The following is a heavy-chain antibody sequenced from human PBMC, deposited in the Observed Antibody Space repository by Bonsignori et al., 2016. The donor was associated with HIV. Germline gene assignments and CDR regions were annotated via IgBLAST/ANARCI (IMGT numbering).Heavy chain of an antibody. J-gene: IGHJ6*03. V-gene: IGHV3-48*01. CDR3: GRNYHMDV. CDR2: IDWSSTTV. CDR1: GFTFSSYS. Sequence: EVQLVESGGGLVQPAGSLRLSCVASGFTFSSYSMNWVRQVPGKGLEWIAYIDWSSTTVHYADSVKGRFTISRDNARNSLYLQMSSLRVEDTAVYYCGRNYHMDVWGNGTTV.